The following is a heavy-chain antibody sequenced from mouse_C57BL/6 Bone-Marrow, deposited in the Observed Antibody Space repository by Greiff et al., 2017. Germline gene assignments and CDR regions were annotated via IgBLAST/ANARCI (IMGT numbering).Heavy chain of an antibody. CDR3: AKGPMDY. CDR2: INPSTGGT. Sequence: QVQLKQPGTELVKPGASVKLSCKASGYTFTSYWMPWVQQRPGQGLEWIGTINPSTGGTNYNEKFQSKATLTVDKSSSTAYMQLSSLTSEDSAVYYCAKGPMDYWGQGTSVTVSS. V-gene: IGHV1-53*01. CDR1: GYTFTSYW. D-gene: IGHD3-3*01. J-gene: IGHJ4*01.